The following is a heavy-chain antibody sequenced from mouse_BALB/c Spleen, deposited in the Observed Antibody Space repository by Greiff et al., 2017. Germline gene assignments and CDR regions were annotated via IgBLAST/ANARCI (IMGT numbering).Heavy chain of an antibody. CDR1: GYSFTSYW. D-gene: IGHD3-1*01. CDR3: AREGGSGYIFAY. Sequence: QVQLKQSGPQLVRPGASVKISCKASGYSFTSYWMHWVKQRPGQGLEWIGMIDPSDSETRLNQKFKDKATLTVDKSSSTAYMQLSSPTSEDSAVYYCAREGGSGYIFAYWGQGTLVTVSA. CDR2: IDPSDSET. J-gene: IGHJ3*01. V-gene: IGHV1S126*01.